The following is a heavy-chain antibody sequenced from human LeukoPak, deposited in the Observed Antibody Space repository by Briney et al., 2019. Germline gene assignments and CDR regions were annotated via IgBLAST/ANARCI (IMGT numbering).Heavy chain of an antibody. D-gene: IGHD3-22*01. J-gene: IGHJ4*02. CDR1: GLSLRTRGGG. CDR2: IYWNDDK. CDR3: AHPIRSSGYYLN. Sequence: SGPTLVKPTQTLTLTCTFSGLSLRTRGGGVGWIRQPPGKALEWLSLIYWNDDKRSSPSLKNRLTITNDTSKNQVVLTMTNMDPVDTATYYCAHPIRSSGYYLNSGQGTLVTVSS. V-gene: IGHV2-5*01.